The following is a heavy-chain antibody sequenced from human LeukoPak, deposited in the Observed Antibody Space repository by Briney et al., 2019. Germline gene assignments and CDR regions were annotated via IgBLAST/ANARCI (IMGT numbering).Heavy chain of an antibody. Sequence: ASVKVSCKASGFTFTSSAMQWVRQARGQRLEWIGWIVVGSGNTNYAQKFQERVTITRDMSTSTAYMGLSSLRSEDTAVYYCAADGRVAPFEYFQHWGQGTLVTVSS. CDR2: IVVGSGNT. D-gene: IGHD1-1*01. CDR1: GFTFTSSA. CDR3: AADGRVAPFEYFQH. J-gene: IGHJ1*01. V-gene: IGHV1-58*02.